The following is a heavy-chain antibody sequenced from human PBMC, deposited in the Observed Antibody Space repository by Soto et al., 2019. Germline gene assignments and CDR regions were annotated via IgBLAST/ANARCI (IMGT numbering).Heavy chain of an antibody. CDR1: GGSISSGGYY. CDR3: ARQAIFGVVTGIDY. D-gene: IGHD3-3*01. CDR2: IYYSGST. V-gene: IGHV4-31*03. Sequence: SETLSLTCTVSGGSISSGGYYWSWIRQHPGKGLEWIGYIYYSGSTYYNPSLKSRVTISVDTSKNQFSLKLSSVTAADTAVYYCARQAIFGVVTGIDYWGQGTLVTVSS. J-gene: IGHJ4*02.